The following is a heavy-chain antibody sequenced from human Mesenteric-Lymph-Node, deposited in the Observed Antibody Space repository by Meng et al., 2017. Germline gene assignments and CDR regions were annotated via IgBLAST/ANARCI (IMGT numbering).Heavy chain of an antibody. J-gene: IGHJ5*01. CDR1: CFIHCVHQ. CDR2: NPTYAHSS. CDR3: ARDGGHPFDS. V-gene: IGHV3-74*01. Sequence: GEVVKYAWGAVRLGGYHTGYSATTCFIHCVHQVPGVRLESMRGMVCVSGNPTYAHSSRYAVSLNVQFTITRENVQNTMYLQMNSLIAEYATVYYCARDGGHPFDSWGQGTLVTVSS.